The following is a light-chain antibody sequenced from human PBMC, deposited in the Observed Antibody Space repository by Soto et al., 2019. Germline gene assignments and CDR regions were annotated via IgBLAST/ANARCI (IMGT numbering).Light chain of an antibody. CDR3: QHFYDYPHS. J-gene: IGKJ3*01. CDR1: QTISTY. Sequence: DIQMTQSPSSLSASVGDRVTITCRASQTISTYLNWYQQKPGKAPRLLIYDASSLLSGVPSRFSGSGSGTDFTLTIASLQPEDFSTYYCQHFYDYPHSFGPGTKVDI. CDR2: DAS. V-gene: IGKV1-39*01.